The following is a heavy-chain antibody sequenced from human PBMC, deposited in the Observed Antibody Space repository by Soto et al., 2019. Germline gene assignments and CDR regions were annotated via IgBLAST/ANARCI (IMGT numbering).Heavy chain of an antibody. J-gene: IGHJ4*02. Sequence: SETLSLTCTVSGGSISSYYWSWIRQPPGKGLEWIGYIYYSGSTNYNPSLKSRVTISVDTSKNQFSLKLSSVTAADTAVYYCARYTVSPDGPSGTYHFDYWGQGTLVTVSS. D-gene: IGHD4-17*01. V-gene: IGHV4-59*08. CDR2: IYYSGST. CDR1: GGSISSYY. CDR3: ARYTVSPDGPSGTYHFDY.